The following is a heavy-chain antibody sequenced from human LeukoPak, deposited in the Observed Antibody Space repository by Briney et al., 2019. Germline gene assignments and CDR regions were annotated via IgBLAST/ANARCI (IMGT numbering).Heavy chain of an antibody. CDR1: GITLSSYR. CDR2: INVDGSME. J-gene: IGHJ4*02. V-gene: IGHV3-7*01. Sequence: GGSLRLSCAASGITLSSYRMIWVRQAPGKGLEWVAKINVDGSMEHYVDSVKGRFTISRDNAKNSLYLQMNNLRVEDTALYYCATDYLAYWGQGTLVTASS. CDR3: ATDYLAY.